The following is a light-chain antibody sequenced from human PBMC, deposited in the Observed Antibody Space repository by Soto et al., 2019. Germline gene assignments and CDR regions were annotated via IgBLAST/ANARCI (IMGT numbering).Light chain of an antibody. CDR3: LLSYTDGRPV. J-gene: IGLJ2*01. CDR2: DTT. Sequence: QAVVTQEPSLTVSPGGTVTLSCGSTTGAVTSGHYPYWFQRKPGQAPRPLIYDTTNKHSWTPARFSGSLLGGKAALTLSGAQPEDEADYYCLLSYTDGRPVFGGGTKLTVL. V-gene: IGLV7-46*01. CDR1: TGAVTSGHY.